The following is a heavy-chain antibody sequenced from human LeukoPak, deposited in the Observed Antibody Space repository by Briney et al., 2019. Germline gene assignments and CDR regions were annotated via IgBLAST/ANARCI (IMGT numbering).Heavy chain of an antibody. CDR2: IYPGDSDT. J-gene: IGHJ6*02. CDR3: ASTRQADCYYYGMDV. V-gene: IGHV5-51*01. Sequence: GESLKISCKGSGYSFTSYWIGWVRQMPGKGLEWMGIIYPGDSDTRYSPSFQGQVTISADKSISTAYLQWSSLKASDTAMYYCASTRQADCYYYGMDVWGPGTTVTVSS. CDR1: GYSFTSYW.